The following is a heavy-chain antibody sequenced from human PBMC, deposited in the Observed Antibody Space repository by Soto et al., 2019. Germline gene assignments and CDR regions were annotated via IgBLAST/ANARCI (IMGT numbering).Heavy chain of an antibody. D-gene: IGHD2-2*01. J-gene: IGHJ5*02. CDR3: ATYCSSTSRYFGGP. CDR1: GFTFSSYA. V-gene: IGHV3-23*01. Sequence: GGSLRLSCAASGFTFSSYAMNWVRQAPGKGLEWVSVISGSGGSTYYADSVKGRFTISRDNSKNTLYLQMNSLRAEDTAVYYCATYCSSTSRYFGGPWGQGTLVTVSS. CDR2: ISGSGGST.